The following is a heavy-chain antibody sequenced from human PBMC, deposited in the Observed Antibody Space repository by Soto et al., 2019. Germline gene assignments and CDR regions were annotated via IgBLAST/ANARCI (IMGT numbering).Heavy chain of an antibody. V-gene: IGHV4-30-4*01. CDR1: GGSISSGDYY. D-gene: IGHD6-6*01. J-gene: IGHJ5*02. CDR3: ARDAGKLGNWFDP. Sequence: PSETLSLTCTVSGGSISSGDYYWSWIRQPPGKGLEWIGYIYYSGSTYYNPSLKSRVTISVDTSKNQFSLKLSSVTAADTAVYYCARDAGKLGNWFDPWGQGTLVTVS. CDR2: IYYSGST.